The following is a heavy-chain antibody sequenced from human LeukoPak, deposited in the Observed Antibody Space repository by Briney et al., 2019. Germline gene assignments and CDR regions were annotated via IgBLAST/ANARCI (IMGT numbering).Heavy chain of an antibody. D-gene: IGHD2-15*01. CDR2: IYHSGST. CDR1: GGSISSGGYS. CDR3: ARRRMGYCGGGSCYSSGNNWFDP. Sequence: PSETLSLTCAVSGGSISSGGYSWSWIRQPPGKGLEWIGYIYHSGSTYYNPSLKSRVTISVDRSKNQFSLKLSSVTAADTAVYYCARRRMGYCGGGSCYSSGNNWFDPWGQGTLVTVSS. J-gene: IGHJ5*02. V-gene: IGHV4-30-2*01.